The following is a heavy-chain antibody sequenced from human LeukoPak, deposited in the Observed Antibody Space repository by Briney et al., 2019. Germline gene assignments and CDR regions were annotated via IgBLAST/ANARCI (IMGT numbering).Heavy chain of an antibody. CDR3: AKGSQVVPAAMVPPHWFDP. D-gene: IGHD2-2*01. CDR2: ISGVVGST. V-gene: IGHV3-23*01. J-gene: IGHJ5*02. CDR1: GFTFSSYA. Sequence: GGSLRLSCAASGFTFSSYAMSWVRQAPGKGLEWVSPISGVVGSTYYADSVKGRFTISRDNSKNTLYLQMNSLRAEDTAVYYCAKGSQVVPAAMVPPHWFDPWGQGTLVTVSS.